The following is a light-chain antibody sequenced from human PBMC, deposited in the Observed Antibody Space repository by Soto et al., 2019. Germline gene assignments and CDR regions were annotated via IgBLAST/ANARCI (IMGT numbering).Light chain of an antibody. V-gene: IGKV1-39*01. CDR3: QQTYSAPLT. Sequence: DLQMTQSPPSMSASVGDRVTITCRASQSISNHLNWYQQMPGKAPKVLIYAASSLQSGVPSRFSGSGSGTDFTLTISSLQPEDFATYHCQQTYSAPLTFGGGTKVETK. CDR1: QSISNH. CDR2: AAS. J-gene: IGKJ4*01.